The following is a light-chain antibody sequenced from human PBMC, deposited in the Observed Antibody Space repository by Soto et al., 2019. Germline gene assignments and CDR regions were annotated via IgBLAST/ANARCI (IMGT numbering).Light chain of an antibody. CDR1: QSVSSSY. CDR3: QQYSSSPRT. J-gene: IGKJ2*01. V-gene: IGKV3-20*01. CDR2: GAS. Sequence: EIVLTQSPGTLSLSPGERATLSCRASQSVSSSYLAWYQQKPGQAPRLLIYGASSRATSIPDRFSGSGSGTDFTLTIRRLEPEDLAVYYCQQYSSSPRTFGQGTKLEIK.